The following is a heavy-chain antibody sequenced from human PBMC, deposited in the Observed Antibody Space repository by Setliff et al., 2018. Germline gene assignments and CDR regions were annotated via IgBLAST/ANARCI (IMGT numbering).Heavy chain of an antibody. V-gene: IGHV4-39*07. Sequence: SETLSLTCTVSGGSISSSSYYWGWIRQPPGKGLEWIGSINHSGSTYYNPSLKSRVTISVDTSKNQFSLKLSSVTAADTAVYYCARAQSWSGGPYYFDNWGQGTLVTVSS. J-gene: IGHJ4*02. CDR1: GGSISSSSYY. CDR2: INHSGST. D-gene: IGHD3-3*01. CDR3: ARAQSWSGGPYYFDN.